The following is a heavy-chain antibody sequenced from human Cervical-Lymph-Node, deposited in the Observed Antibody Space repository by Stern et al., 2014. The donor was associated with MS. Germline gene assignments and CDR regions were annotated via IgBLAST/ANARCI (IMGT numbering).Heavy chain of an antibody. D-gene: IGHD5-18*01. CDR3: ARAVGTAFGY. Sequence: QLQLQASGPGLVKPSESLSLTCTVSGGSISRYYWTWIRQPPGKGLEWIGYLYYSGSTNYNTSLKSRVTISVDTSKNQFSLKLSSVTAADTAVYYCARAVGTAFGYWGQGTLVTVSS. J-gene: IGHJ4*02. V-gene: IGHV4-59*01. CDR2: LYYSGST. CDR1: GGSISRYY.